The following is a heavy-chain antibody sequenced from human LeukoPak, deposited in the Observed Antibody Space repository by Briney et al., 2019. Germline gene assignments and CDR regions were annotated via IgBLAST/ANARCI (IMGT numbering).Heavy chain of an antibody. CDR3: ARDPVEWELLLDY. CDR2: MNIDGSEK. Sequence: GGSLRLSCAACGFTFSSYWMGWVRQAPGKRLEWVANMNIDGSEKYYADSAKGRFTISRDNARNSVYLQMNSLRVEDTAVYYCARDPVEWELLLDYWGQGTLVTVSS. V-gene: IGHV3-7*01. J-gene: IGHJ4*02. CDR1: GFTFSSYW. D-gene: IGHD1-26*01.